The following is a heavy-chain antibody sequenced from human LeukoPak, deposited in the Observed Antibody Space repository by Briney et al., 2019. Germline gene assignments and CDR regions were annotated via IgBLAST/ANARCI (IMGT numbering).Heavy chain of an antibody. CDR2: ISAYNGNT. CDR1: GYTFTSYY. V-gene: IGHV1-18*04. Sequence: GASVKASCKASGYTFTSYYMHWVRQAPGQGLEWMGWISAYNGNTNYAQKLQGRVTMTTDTSTSTAYMELRSLRSDDTAVYYCARDRRLYSSSPTPYDYWGQGTLVTVSS. J-gene: IGHJ4*02. CDR3: ARDRRLYSSSPTPYDY. D-gene: IGHD6-6*01.